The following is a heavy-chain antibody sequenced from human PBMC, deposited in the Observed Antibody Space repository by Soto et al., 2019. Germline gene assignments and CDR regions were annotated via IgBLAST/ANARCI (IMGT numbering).Heavy chain of an antibody. D-gene: IGHD2-15*01. CDR1: GFTFDNYV. V-gene: IGHV3-23*01. Sequence: GGSLRLSCAASGFTFDNYVMTWVRQAPGKGLEWVSAISRSGDTSYYADSAKGRFTISRDNSKSRLYLEMSSLRAEDTALYYCAKDALVGGGIYAFDYSGQGILVTVSS. CDR3: AKDALVGGGIYAFDY. CDR2: ISRSGDTS. J-gene: IGHJ4*02.